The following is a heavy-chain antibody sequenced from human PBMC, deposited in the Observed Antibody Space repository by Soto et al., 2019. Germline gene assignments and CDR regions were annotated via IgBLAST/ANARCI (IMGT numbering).Heavy chain of an antibody. Sequence: PSETLSLTCAVSGYSISSGYYWGWIRQPPGKGLEWIGSIYHSGRTYYNPSLKRRVTISVATSKNQFSLELSSVTAADTAVYYCARGGSYDFWSGYYRGSYYYYGMDVWGQGTTVTVSS. V-gene: IGHV4-38-2*01. CDR1: GYSISSGYY. CDR3: ARGGSYDFWSGYYRGSYYYYGMDV. D-gene: IGHD3-3*01. J-gene: IGHJ6*02. CDR2: IYHSGRT.